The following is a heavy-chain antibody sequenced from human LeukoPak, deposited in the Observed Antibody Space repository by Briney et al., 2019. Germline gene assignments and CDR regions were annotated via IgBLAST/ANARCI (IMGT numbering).Heavy chain of an antibody. CDR2: ISSSGGTT. CDR3: ARDRAYGDYRGTNWFDP. CDR1: GFTFSNYG. D-gene: IGHD4-17*01. V-gene: IGHV3-23*01. J-gene: IGHJ5*02. Sequence: GGTLRLSCAASGFTFSNYGMTWVRQAPGKGLEWVSSISSSGGTTYYADSVKGRFTISRDISRNTLYLQMNSLRAEDTAVYYCARDRAYGDYRGTNWFDPWGQGTLVTVSS.